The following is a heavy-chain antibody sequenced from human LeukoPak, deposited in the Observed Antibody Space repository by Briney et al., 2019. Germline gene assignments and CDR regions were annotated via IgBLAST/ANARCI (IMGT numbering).Heavy chain of an antibody. J-gene: IGHJ6*02. CDR1: GGSISSYY. CDR2: IYYSGST. CDR3: ARGTAMVGRYYYYYGMDV. Sequence: SETLSLTCTVSGGSISSYYWSWIRQPPGKGLEWIGYIYYSGSTNYNPSLKSRVTISVDTSKNQFSLKLSSVTAADTAVYYCARGTAMVGRYYYYYGMDVWGQGTTVTASS. D-gene: IGHD5-18*01. V-gene: IGHV4-59*01.